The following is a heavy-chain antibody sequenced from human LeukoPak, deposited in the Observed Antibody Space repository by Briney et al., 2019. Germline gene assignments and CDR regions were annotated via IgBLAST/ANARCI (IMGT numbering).Heavy chain of an antibody. CDR1: GYTFTSYD. Sequence: ASVKVSCKASGYTFTSYDINWVRQATGQGLEWMGWMNPNSGNTGYAQKFQGRVTMTRNTSISTAYMELSSLRSEDTAVYYCPTTDFWSGYSDHGMDVWGQGTTVTVSS. CDR3: PTTDFWSGYSDHGMDV. D-gene: IGHD3-3*01. CDR2: MNPNSGNT. V-gene: IGHV1-8*01. J-gene: IGHJ6*02.